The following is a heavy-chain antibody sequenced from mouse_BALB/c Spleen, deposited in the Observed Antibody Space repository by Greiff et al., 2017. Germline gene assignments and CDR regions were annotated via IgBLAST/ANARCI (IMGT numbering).Heavy chain of an antibody. CDR2: IDPANGNT. CDR1: GFNIKDTY. V-gene: IGHV14-3*02. CDR3: ARKLGLRAMDY. Sequence: VQLKQSGAELVKPGASVKLSCTASGFNIKDTYMHWVKQRPEQGLEWIGRIDPANGNTKYDPKFQGKATITADTSSNTAYLQLSSLTSEDTAVYYCARKLGLRAMDYWGQGTSVTVSS. D-gene: IGHD3-1*01. J-gene: IGHJ4*01.